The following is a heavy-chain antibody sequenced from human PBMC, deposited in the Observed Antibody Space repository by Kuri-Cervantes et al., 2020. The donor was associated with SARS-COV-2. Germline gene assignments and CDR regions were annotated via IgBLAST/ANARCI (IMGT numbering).Heavy chain of an antibody. CDR1: GGSISSGGYY. CDR2: IYYSGST. Sequence: LRLSCTVSGGSISSGGYYWSWIRQHPGKGLEWIGYIYYSGSTYYNPSLKSRVTMSVDTSKNQFSLKLSSVTAADTAVYYCARGALWSRNWFDPWGQGTLVTVSS. CDR3: ARGALWSRNWFDP. J-gene: IGHJ5*02. D-gene: IGHD3-10*01. V-gene: IGHV4-31*03.